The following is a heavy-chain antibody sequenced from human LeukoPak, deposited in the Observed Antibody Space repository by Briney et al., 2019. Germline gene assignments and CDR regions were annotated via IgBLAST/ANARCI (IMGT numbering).Heavy chain of an antibody. CDR1: GYTFTGYY. V-gene: IGHV1-2*02. CDR3: ARSSIAAREGLDY. CDR2: INPNSGST. Sequence: ASVKVSCKASGYTFTGYYMHWVRQAPGQGLEWMGWINPNSGSTNCAQKFQGRVTMTRDTSISTAYMELSRLRSDDTAVYYCARSSIAAREGLDYWGQGTLVTVSS. D-gene: IGHD6-6*01. J-gene: IGHJ4*02.